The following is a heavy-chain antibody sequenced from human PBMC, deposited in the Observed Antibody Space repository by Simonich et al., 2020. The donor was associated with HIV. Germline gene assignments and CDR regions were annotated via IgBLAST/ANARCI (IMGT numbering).Heavy chain of an antibody. CDR2: INHSGST. CDR3: ARRTGYDLDY. CDR1: GVSFSGYY. D-gene: IGHD5-12*01. J-gene: IGHJ4*02. Sequence: QVHLQQWGAGLLKPSETLSLTCAVYGVSFSGYYWTWIRQPPGKGLVWVGEINHSGSTDYTPSLKSRVTISVDTSKNQVSLKRSSVTAADTAVYYCARRTGYDLDYWGQGTLVTVSS. V-gene: IGHV4-34*01.